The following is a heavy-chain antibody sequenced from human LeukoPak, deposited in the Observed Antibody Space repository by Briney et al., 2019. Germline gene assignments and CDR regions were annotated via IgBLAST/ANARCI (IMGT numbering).Heavy chain of an antibody. V-gene: IGHV3-9*03. CDR1: GFTFDDYA. CDR2: ISWNSDSI. Sequence: GGSLRLSCAASGFTFDDYAMHWVRQAPGKGLEWVSGISWNSDSIGYADSVKGRFTISRDNAKNSLYLQMNSLKAEDMALYYCAKDKYSSGRSTCFDYWGQGTLVTVSS. CDR3: AKDKYSSGRSTCFDY. D-gene: IGHD6-19*01. J-gene: IGHJ4*02.